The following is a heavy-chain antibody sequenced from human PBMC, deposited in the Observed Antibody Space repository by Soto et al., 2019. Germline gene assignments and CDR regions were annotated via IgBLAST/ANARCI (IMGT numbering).Heavy chain of an antibody. CDR1: GFSLSTSGVG. D-gene: IGHD3-3*01. CDR3: AHRRGVGVVITASGWFDP. J-gene: IGHJ5*02. CDR2: IYWNDDK. Sequence: KESGPTLVKPTQTLTLTCTFSGFSLSTSGVGVGWIRQPPGKALEWLALIYWNDDKRYSPSLKSRLTITKDTSKKQVVLTMTNMDPVDTATYYCAHRRGVGVVITASGWFDPWGQGTLVTVSS. V-gene: IGHV2-5*01.